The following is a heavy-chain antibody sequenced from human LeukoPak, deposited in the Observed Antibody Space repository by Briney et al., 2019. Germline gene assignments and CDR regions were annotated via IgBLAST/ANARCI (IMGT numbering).Heavy chain of an antibody. J-gene: IGHJ3*02. CDR3: ARGQLELPDRGAFDI. CDR2: IRYDGSNK. Sequence: GGSLRLSCAASGFTFSSYGMHWVRQAPGKGLEWVAFIRYDGSNKYYADSVKGRFTISRDNSKNTLYLQMNSLRAEDTAVYYCARGQLELPDRGAFDIWGQGTMVTVSS. V-gene: IGHV3-30*02. D-gene: IGHD1-7*01. CDR1: GFTFSSYG.